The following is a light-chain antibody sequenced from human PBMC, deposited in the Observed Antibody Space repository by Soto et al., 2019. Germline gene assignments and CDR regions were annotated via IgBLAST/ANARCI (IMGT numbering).Light chain of an antibody. CDR2: DVS. CDR3: QHYFSYPLP. Sequence: DIQMTQSPSTLSASVGDRVIITCRASQSPGTWMAWYQQKPGTAPVLLIYDVSKLESGVPSRFSGRASGTEFTLTITSLQPDDFANYYCQHYFSYPLPFAGGPKVYIK. J-gene: IGKJ4*01. CDR1: QSPGTW. V-gene: IGKV1-5*01.